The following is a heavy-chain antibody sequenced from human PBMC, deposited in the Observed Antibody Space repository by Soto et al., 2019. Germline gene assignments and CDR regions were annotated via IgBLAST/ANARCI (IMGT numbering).Heavy chain of an antibody. CDR2: INGRSNYI. CDR1: GFTFSTFT. Sequence: EVQLVESGGGLVKPGGCLNLSCVVSGFTFSTFTMSWVRQAPGKGLEWVSSINGRSNYIYYADSVKGRFTISRDNAKKSLYLKMNSLRAEDTAVYFCAREDGIVGSSSAFDHWCQGTLVTVSS. D-gene: IGHD1-26*01. V-gene: IGHV3-21*01. CDR3: AREDGIVGSSSAFDH. J-gene: IGHJ4*02.